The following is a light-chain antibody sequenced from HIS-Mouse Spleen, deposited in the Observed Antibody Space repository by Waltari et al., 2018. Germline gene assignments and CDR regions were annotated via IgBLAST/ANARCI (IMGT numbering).Light chain of an antibody. CDR1: RSNIGSNT. J-gene: IGLJ3*02. CDR3: AAWDDSLNGWV. V-gene: IGLV1-44*01. CDR2: SNN. Sequence: QSVLTQPPSASGTPGQRVTIPCSVSRSNIGSNTVNWYQQLPGPAPKLLIYSNNQRPSGVPDRFSGSKSGTSASLAISGLQSEDEADYYCAAWDDSLNGWVFGGGTKLTVL.